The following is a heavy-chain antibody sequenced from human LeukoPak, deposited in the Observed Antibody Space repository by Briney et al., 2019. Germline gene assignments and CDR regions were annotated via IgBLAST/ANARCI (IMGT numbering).Heavy chain of an antibody. D-gene: IGHD3-22*01. CDR3: ARDRDSSGLRDFDL. CDR1: GGSISSGSYY. CDR2: IYYSGNT. J-gene: IGHJ2*01. Sequence: SETLSLTCTVSGGSISSGSYYWSWIRQPPGKGLEWIGYIYYSGNTNYNPSLKSRVSISIDTSKNQLSLQLSSVTAADTAVYYCARDRDSSGLRDFDLWGRGTLVTVSA. V-gene: IGHV4-61*01.